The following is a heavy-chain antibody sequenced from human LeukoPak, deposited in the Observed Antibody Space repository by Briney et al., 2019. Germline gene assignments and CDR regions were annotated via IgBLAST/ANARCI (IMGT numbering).Heavy chain of an antibody. CDR1: GFTFSSYA. CDR3: ATGGSAFDI. J-gene: IGHJ3*02. Sequence: TGGSLRLSCAASGFTFSSYAIQWVRQAPGKGLEWVAGISYDGAEKYHADAVKGRFTISRDNSKNTLYLQMNSLRAEDTAVYYCATGGSAFDIWGQGTMVTVSS. CDR2: ISYDGAEK. V-gene: IGHV3-30-3*01. D-gene: IGHD3-16*01.